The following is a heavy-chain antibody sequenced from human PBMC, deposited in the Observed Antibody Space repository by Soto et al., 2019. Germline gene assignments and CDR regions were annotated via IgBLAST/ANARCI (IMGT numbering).Heavy chain of an antibody. V-gene: IGHV1-69*13. CDR2: IIPIFGTA. J-gene: IGHJ4*02. CDR1: GGTFSSYA. Sequence: ASVKVSCKASGGTFSSYAISWVRQVPGQGLEWMGGIIPIFGTANYAQKFQGRVTITADESTSTAYMELSSLRSEDTAVYYCARSGIAAAGTCHYWGQGTLVTVSS. CDR3: ARSGIAAAGTCHY. D-gene: IGHD6-13*01.